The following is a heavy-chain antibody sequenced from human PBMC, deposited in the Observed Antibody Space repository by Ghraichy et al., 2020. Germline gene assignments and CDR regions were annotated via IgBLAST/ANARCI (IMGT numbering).Heavy chain of an antibody. D-gene: IGHD2-21*01. CDR3: VRDPYIAGDY. CDR2: ISPNNGAT. CDR1: GYTFTDHH. Sequence: ASVKVSCKASGYTFTDHHIHWMRQAPGQGLEWMGRISPNNGATDYAQKFQGRVTMTRDTSISTAYMELSGLASDDTAVYYCVRDPYIAGDYWGQGTLVTVSS. J-gene: IGHJ4*02. V-gene: IGHV1-2*06.